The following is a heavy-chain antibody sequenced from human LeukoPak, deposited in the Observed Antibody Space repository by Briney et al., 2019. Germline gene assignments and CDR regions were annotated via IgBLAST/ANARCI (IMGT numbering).Heavy chain of an antibody. Sequence: GGSLRLSCAASGFTFSTYWMHWVRQAPGKGLEWVSYISGSGSSIYYADSVKGRFTISRDNAKNSLYLRMNSLRGEDTAVYYCARDMGYCSSSNCYTYYLDYWGQGTLVTVSS. D-gene: IGHD2-2*01. CDR2: ISGSGSSI. CDR1: GFTFSTYW. V-gene: IGHV3-48*03. CDR3: ARDMGYCSSSNCYTYYLDY. J-gene: IGHJ4*02.